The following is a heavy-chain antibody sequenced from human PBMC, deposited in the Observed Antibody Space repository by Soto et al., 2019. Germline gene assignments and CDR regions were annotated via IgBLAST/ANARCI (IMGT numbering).Heavy chain of an antibody. CDR1: GFTFSPYW. J-gene: IGHJ3*02. V-gene: IGHV3-74*01. Sequence: EVQLVESGGGLVQPGGSLRLSCTASGFTFSPYWMHWVRQVPGKGLVWVSYINSDVTRTTYADSVKGRFTISRDNAKNTLYLQMNSLGAEDTAVYCCVRDRGRPDSFDIWGQGTKVTVSS. D-gene: IGHD2-15*01. CDR3: VRDRGRPDSFDI. CDR2: INSDVTRT.